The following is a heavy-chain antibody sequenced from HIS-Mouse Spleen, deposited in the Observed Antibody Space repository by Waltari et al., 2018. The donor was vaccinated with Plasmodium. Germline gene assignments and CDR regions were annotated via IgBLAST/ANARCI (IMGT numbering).Heavy chain of an antibody. CDR1: GYTFTGYY. J-gene: IGHJ4*02. CDR3: ARDGGIAAADY. Sequence: QVQLVQSGAEVKKPGASVKVSCKASGYTFTGYYMHWVRQAPGQGLEWMGWINPNRGGTNYAQKGQGRVTMTSDTSISTAYMELSRLRSDDTAVYYCARDGGIAAADYWGQGTLVTVSS. V-gene: IGHV1-2*02. D-gene: IGHD6-13*01. CDR2: INPNRGGT.